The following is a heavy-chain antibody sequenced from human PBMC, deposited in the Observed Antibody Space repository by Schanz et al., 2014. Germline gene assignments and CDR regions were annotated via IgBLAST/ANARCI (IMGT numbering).Heavy chain of an antibody. Sequence: EVQLVESGGGLVKPGGSLRLSCAASGFTFSSHWMHWVGQDPGKGLVWVSRIKSDGSSTSYADSVKGRFTISRDNAKSSLYLQMNSLRAEDTAVYYCARVKGGFDYWGQGTLVTVSS. CDR2: IKSDGSST. CDR3: ARVKGGFDY. CDR1: GFTFSSHW. V-gene: IGHV3-74*02. D-gene: IGHD3-16*01. J-gene: IGHJ4*02.